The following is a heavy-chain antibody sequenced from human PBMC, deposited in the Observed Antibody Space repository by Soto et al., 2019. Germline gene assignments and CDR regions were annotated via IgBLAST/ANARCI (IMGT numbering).Heavy chain of an antibody. V-gene: IGHV3-21*01. CDR1: GFTFSSYS. CDR3: ARDKALGGYDY. D-gene: IGHD3-16*01. J-gene: IGHJ4*02. CDR2: ISSSSSYI. Sequence: GGSLRLSCAASGFTFSSYSMNWVRQAPGKGLEWVSSISSSSSYIYHADSVKGRFTISRDNAKNSLYLQMNSLRAEDTAVYYCARDKALGGYDYWGQGTLVTVSS.